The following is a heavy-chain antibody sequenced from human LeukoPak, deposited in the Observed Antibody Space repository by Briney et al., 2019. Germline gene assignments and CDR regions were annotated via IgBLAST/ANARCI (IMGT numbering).Heavy chain of an antibody. V-gene: IGHV3-30*01. J-gene: IGHJ4*02. CDR1: GFTFSNYA. Sequence: GGSLRLSCAASGFTFSNYAMHWVRQAPGKGLQWVAGISYDAGSQFHADSVKGRFTISRENSKSTLYLQMNSLRAEDTAVYFCARDYSTGYFYFDYWGQGTLVTVSS. D-gene: IGHD3-22*01. CDR3: ARDYSTGYFYFDY. CDR2: ISYDAGSQ.